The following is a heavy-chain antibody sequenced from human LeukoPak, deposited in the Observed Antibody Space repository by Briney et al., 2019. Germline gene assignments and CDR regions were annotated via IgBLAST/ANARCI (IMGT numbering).Heavy chain of an antibody. CDR2: IKQDGSEE. Sequence: GGSLRLSCAASGFTFSSYAMSWVRQAPGKGLEWVANIKQDGSEEYYVDSVKGRFTISRDNAKNSLYLQMNSLRAEDTAVYYCAKSNSESQTTVGNWGQGTLVTVSS. V-gene: IGHV3-7*01. CDR1: GFTFSSYA. D-gene: IGHD1-26*01. J-gene: IGHJ4*02. CDR3: AKSNSESQTTVGN.